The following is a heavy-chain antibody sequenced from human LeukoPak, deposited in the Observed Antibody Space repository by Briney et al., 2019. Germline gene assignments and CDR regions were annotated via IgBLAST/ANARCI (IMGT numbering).Heavy chain of an antibody. CDR2: IYYSGST. CDR3: ARRRGGVREYYYGSGDRYYYMDV. J-gene: IGHJ6*03. V-gene: IGHV4-39*06. D-gene: IGHD3-10*01. CDR1: GGSISSYY. Sequence: SETLSLTCTVSGGSISSYYWSWIRQPPGKGLGWIGSIYYSGSTYYNPSLKSRVTISVDTSKNQFPLKLSSVTAADTAVYYCARRRGGVREYYYGSGDRYYYMDVWGKGTTVTISS.